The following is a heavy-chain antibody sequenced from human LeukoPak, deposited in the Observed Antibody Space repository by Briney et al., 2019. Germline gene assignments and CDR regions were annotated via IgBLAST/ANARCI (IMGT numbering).Heavy chain of an antibody. CDR2: VSGSGGST. J-gene: IGHJ4*02. D-gene: IGHD5-12*01. CDR3: AKDLDIVATITGN. V-gene: IGHV3-23*01. Sequence: SSSSYYWGWIRQPPGKGLEWVSGVSGSGGSTYYADSVKGRFTISRDNSKNTLYLQMNSLRAEDTAVYYCAKDLDIVATITGNWGQGTLVTVSS. CDR1: SSSSYY.